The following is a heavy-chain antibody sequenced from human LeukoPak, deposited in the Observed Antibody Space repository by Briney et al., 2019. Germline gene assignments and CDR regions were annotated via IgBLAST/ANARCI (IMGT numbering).Heavy chain of an antibody. CDR2: IYYSGST. CDR3: ARAYYYDSSGYYDIFDY. V-gene: IGHV4-59*08. J-gene: IGHJ4*02. Sequence: SETLSLTCAVYGGSFSSYYWSWIRQPPGKGLEWIGYIYYSGSTYYNPSLKSRVTISVDTSKNQFSLKLSSVTAADTAVYYCARAYYYDSSGYYDIFDYWGQGTLVTVSS. CDR1: GGSFSSYY. D-gene: IGHD3-22*01.